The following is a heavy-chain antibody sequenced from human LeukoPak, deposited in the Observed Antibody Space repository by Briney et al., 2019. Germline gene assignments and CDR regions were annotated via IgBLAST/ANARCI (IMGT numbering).Heavy chain of an antibody. D-gene: IGHD3-10*01. CDR1: GFTFSSYS. V-gene: IGHV3-21*01. Sequence: PGGSMRLARAAYGFTFSSYSMNWDRQAQGKGLEWVSSISSSSTYIYYADSVKGRFTISRDNAKNSLYLQMNSLRAEDTAVYYCARDREYGDYWGQGTLVTVSS. CDR2: ISSSSTYI. J-gene: IGHJ4*02. CDR3: ARDREYGDY.